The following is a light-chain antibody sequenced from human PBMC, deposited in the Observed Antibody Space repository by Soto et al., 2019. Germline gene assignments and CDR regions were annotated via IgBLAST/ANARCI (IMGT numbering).Light chain of an antibody. CDR3: QMWDSSSDHVV. CDR1: NIGTNS. J-gene: IGLJ2*01. Sequence: SYELTQPPSVSVAPGQTARITCGGNNIGTNSVHWYQHQPGQAPVLVVYDGSDRPSGIPERFSGSNFGNTATLTISRVQAGDEADYYCQMWDSSSDHVVFGGGTKVTVL. V-gene: IGLV3-21*02. CDR2: DGS.